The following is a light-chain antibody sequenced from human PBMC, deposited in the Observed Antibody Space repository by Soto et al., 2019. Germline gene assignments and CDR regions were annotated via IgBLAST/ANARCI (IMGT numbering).Light chain of an antibody. J-gene: IGLJ1*01. V-gene: IGLV2-14*01. CDR2: EVS. Sequence: QSALTQPASVSGSPGQSITISCTGTSSDVGGYNYVSWYQQHPGEAPKLMIYEVSNRPSGVSNRFSGSKSGNTASLTISGLQADDEADYYCSSYTSSSINVFGTGTKLTVL. CDR3: SSYTSSSINV. CDR1: SSDVGGYNY.